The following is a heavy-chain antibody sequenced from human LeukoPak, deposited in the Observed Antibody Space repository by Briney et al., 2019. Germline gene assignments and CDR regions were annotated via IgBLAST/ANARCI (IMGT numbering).Heavy chain of an antibody. Sequence: KPSETLSLTCTVSGGSISSSSYYWGWIRQPPGKGLEWIGYIYYSGSTYYNPSLKSRVTISVDTSKNQFSLKLSSVTAADTAVYYCAREIRHTHRWFDPWGQGTLVTVSS. CDR2: IYYSGST. J-gene: IGHJ5*02. CDR1: GGSISSSSYY. CDR3: AREIRHTHRWFDP. D-gene: IGHD2-15*01. V-gene: IGHV4-30-4*08.